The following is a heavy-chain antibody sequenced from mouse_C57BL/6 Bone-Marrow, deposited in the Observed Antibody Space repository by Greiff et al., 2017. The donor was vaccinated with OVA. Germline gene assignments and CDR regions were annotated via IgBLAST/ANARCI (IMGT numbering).Heavy chain of an antibody. CDR1: GYTFTSYW. CDR2: IYPGNGSS. V-gene: IGHV1-55*01. CDR3: AMGRYNCCYCSLAY. Sequence: QVQLQQPGAELVKPGASVKMSCKASGYTFTSYWITWVKQRHGQGLEWIGDIYPGNGSSNYNTKFKGKATCTLYTSSSTAYMQLSILTSEDSSVYYSAMGRYNCCYCSLAYWGKGTLVTVSA. D-gene: IGHD1-3*01. J-gene: IGHJ3*01.